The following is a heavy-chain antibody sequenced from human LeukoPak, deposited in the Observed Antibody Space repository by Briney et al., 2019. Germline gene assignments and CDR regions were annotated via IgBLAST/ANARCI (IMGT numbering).Heavy chain of an antibody. CDR1: GGSISSGGYY. CDR2: IYYSGST. J-gene: IGHJ5*02. CDR3: ARLLYYYGSGRGFDP. D-gene: IGHD3-10*01. Sequence: SETLSLTCTVSGGSISSGGYYWSWIRQHPGKGLEWIGYIYYSGSTYYNPSLKSRVTISVDTSKNQFSLKLSSVTAADTAVYYCARLLYYYGSGRGFDPWGQGTLVTVSS. V-gene: IGHV4-31*03.